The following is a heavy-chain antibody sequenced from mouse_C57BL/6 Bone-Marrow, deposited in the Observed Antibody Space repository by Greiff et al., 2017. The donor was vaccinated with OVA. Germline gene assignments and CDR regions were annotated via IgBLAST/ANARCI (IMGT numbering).Heavy chain of an antibody. D-gene: IGHD1-1*01. Sequence: VKLQQPGAELVKPGASVKMSCKASGYTFTSYWITWVKPRPGQGLEWIGDIYPGSGSTNYTEKLKSKATLTVDTSSSTAYMQLSSLTSEDSAVYYCARERDFYYYGSSPAWFAYWGQGTLVTVSA. V-gene: IGHV1-55*01. CDR3: ARERDFYYYGSSPAWFAY. CDR1: GYTFTSYW. J-gene: IGHJ3*01. CDR2: IYPGSGST.